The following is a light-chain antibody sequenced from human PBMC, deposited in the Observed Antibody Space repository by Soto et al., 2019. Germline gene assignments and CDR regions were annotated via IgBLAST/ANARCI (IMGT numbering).Light chain of an antibody. CDR1: QSVSSY. CDR2: DAS. V-gene: IGKV3-11*01. J-gene: IGKJ4*01. Sequence: EIVLTQSPATLSLSPGERATLSCRASQSVSSYLAWYQQKPGQAPRLLIYDASNRAAGITARFSGSGCGTDFTLTISSLEPEDFAVYYCQQRSNWPLTFGGGTKVEIK. CDR3: QQRSNWPLT.